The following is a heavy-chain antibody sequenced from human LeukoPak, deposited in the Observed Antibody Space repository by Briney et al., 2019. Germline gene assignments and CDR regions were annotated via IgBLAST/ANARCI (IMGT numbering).Heavy chain of an antibody. CDR1: GFTLTSFG. V-gene: IGHV3-30*03. Sequence: PGGSLRLSCAASGFTLTSFGMHWVRQAPGKGLEWVAFMSHDGSNEYYADSVKGRFTISRDTSKNTLFLQMNSLRVEDTAVYYCARVGYDYVWGSYRYGILDYWGQGTLVTVSS. CDR3: ARVGYDYVWGSYRYGILDY. J-gene: IGHJ4*02. CDR2: MSHDGSNE. D-gene: IGHD3-16*02.